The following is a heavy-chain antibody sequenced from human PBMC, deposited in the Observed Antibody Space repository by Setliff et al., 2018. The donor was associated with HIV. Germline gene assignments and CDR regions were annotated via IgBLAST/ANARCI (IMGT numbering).Heavy chain of an antibody. V-gene: IGHV3-7*03. CDR1: GFAFSSLW. Sequence: LRLSCAASGFAFSSLWMSWVRQAPGRGLECVANIKQDGSEKYYVDSVKGRFTVSRNNAENSLSLQMNSLTVDDTAIYYCASDLNWASADYWGQGILVTVS. D-gene: IGHD7-27*01. CDR3: ASDLNWASADY. J-gene: IGHJ4*02. CDR2: IKQDGSEK.